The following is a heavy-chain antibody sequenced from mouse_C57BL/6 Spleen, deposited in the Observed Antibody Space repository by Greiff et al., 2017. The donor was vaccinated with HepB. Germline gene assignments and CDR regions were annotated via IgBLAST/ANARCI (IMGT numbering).Heavy chain of an antibody. CDR3: ARHEVTGDYYAMDY. D-gene: IGHD4-1*01. CDR2: ISSGGSYT. J-gene: IGHJ4*01. Sequence: EVQVVESGGDLVKPGGSLKLSCAASGFTFSSYGMSWVRQTPDKRLEWVATISSGGSYTYYPDSVKGRFTISRDNAKNTLYLQMSSLKSEDTAMYYCARHEVTGDYYAMDYWGQGTSVTVSS. V-gene: IGHV5-6*01. CDR1: GFTFSSYG.